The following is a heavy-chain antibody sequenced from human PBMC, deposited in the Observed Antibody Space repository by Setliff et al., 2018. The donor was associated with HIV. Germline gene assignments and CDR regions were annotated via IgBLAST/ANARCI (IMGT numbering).Heavy chain of an antibody. CDR2: VYYGGNT. D-gene: IGHD3-22*01. CDR3: ARDRHYYHSGAYGGSRDSFDF. CDR1: SYSIDSGYY. Sequence: PSETLSLTCAVSSYSIDSGYYWGWIRQPPGRGPEWIGSVYYGGNTFYNPSPKSRVRISMDTSNNRFSLNLTSVTAADTAVYYCARDRHYYHSGAYGGSRDSFDFWGQGTMVTVS. J-gene: IGHJ3*01. V-gene: IGHV4-38-2*02.